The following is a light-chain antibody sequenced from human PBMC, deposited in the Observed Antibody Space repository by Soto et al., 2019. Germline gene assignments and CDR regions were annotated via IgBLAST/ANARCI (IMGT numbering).Light chain of an antibody. CDR1: QSISNY. J-gene: IGKJ4*01. V-gene: IGKV1-39*01. CDR2: AAS. Sequence: DIQMTQSPSTLSASVGDRVTITCRASQSISNYLNWYQRKPGKAPKLLIYAASTLQSGVPSRFSGSESGTDFTLTISSLQPEDFGTYYCQQVNNYPLTFGGGTKVDIK. CDR3: QQVNNYPLT.